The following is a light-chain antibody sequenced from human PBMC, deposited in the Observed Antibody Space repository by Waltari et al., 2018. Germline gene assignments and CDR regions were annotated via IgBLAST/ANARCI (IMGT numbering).Light chain of an antibody. CDR1: SFNLGQKH. V-gene: IGLV2-8*01. J-gene: IGLJ2*01. CDR2: EVS. Sequence: QSVLTQPPSASGTPGQRVTISCSCGSFNLGQKHVHWSLQVPGTAPKLMIYEVSKRPSGVPDRFSGSKSGNTASLTVSGLQAEDEADYYCNSYGGSNNLVFGGGTKLTVL. CDR3: NSYGGSNNLV.